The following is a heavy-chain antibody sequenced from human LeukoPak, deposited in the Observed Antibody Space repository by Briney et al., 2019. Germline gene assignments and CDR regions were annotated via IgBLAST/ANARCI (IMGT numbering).Heavy chain of an antibody. Sequence: SETLSLTCTVSGGSIRSTSYYWGWIRQPPGRGLEWLGSVHHSGSTYDNPSLKSRVTISVDTSKNQFSLKLISVTAADTAVYYCARRSTVAGRGRFDPWGQGTLVTVSS. D-gene: IGHD6-19*01. CDR2: VHHSGST. CDR3: ARRSTVAGRGRFDP. CDR1: GGSIRSTSYY. V-gene: IGHV4-39*01. J-gene: IGHJ5*02.